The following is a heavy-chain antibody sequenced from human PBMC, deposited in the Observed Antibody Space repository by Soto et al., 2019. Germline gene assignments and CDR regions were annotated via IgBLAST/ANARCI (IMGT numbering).Heavy chain of an antibody. D-gene: IGHD3-16*02. CDR2: ISSSSSTI. CDR1: GFPFSSYT. V-gene: IGHV3-48*01. CDR3: AREYAHIWGSYRSYNWNDRDLIDY. Sequence: GGSLRLSCTASGFPFSSYTMNWVRQAPGKGLEWVSYISSSSSTIYYADSVKGRFTISRDNAKNSLYLQMNSLRAEDTAVYYCAREYAHIWGSYRSYNWNDRDLIDYWGQGTLVTVSS. J-gene: IGHJ4*02.